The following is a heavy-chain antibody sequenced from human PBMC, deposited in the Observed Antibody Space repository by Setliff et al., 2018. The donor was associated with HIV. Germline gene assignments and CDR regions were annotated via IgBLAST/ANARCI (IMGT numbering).Heavy chain of an antibody. D-gene: IGHD5-18*01. CDR3: ARGRGYSYGYNAFDI. CDR1: GFTFSTYT. V-gene: IGHV3-48*04. CDR2: ISSSGNTI. Sequence: GGSLRLSCAASGFTFSTYTMNWVRQAPGKGLEWVSYISSSGNTIYYADSVKGRFTISRDNAKNSLYLQMNSLRAEDTAVYYCARGRGYSYGYNAFDILGLGTMVTVSS. J-gene: IGHJ3*02.